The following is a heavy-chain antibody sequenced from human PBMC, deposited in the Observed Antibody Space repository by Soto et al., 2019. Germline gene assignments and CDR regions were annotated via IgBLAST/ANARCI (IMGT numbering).Heavy chain of an antibody. D-gene: IGHD2-21*02. CDR3: AREHIVVVTGPASYYYYGMDV. Sequence: ASVKVSCKASGYTFASYGISWVRQAPGQGLEWMGWISAYNGNTNYAQKPQGRVTMTTDTSTSTAYMELRSLRSDDTAVYYCAREHIVVVTGPASYYYYGMDVWG. CDR1: GYTFASYG. J-gene: IGHJ6*02. CDR2: ISAYNGNT. V-gene: IGHV1-18*01.